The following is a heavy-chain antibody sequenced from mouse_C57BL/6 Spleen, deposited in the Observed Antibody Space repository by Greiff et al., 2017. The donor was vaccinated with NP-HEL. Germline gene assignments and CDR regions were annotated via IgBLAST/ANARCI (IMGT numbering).Heavy chain of an antibody. CDR1: GYTFTDYY. Sequence: EVQLQQSGPELVKPGASVKISCKASGYTFTDYYMNWVKQSHGKSLEWIGDINPNNGGTSYNQKFKGKATLTVDKSSSTAYMELRSLTSEDSAVYYCARDRRWFAYWGQGTLVTVSA. CDR2: INPNNGGT. V-gene: IGHV1-26*01. J-gene: IGHJ3*01. CDR3: ARDRRWFAY.